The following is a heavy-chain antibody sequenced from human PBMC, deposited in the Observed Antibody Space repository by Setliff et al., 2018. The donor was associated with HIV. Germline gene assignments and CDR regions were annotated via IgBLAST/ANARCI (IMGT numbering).Heavy chain of an antibody. J-gene: IGHJ4*02. CDR3: ARDTVAGPFDY. D-gene: IGHD6-19*01. CDR1: GYTFTSYG. CDR2: VSAYNGNT. Sequence: ASVKVSCKASGYTFTSYGFSWVRQAPGQGLEWMGWVSAYNGNTNYAQKFQGRVTMTTDTSTSTAYMELRSLRSDDTAVYYCARDTVAGPFDYWGQGTLVTVSS. V-gene: IGHV1-18*01.